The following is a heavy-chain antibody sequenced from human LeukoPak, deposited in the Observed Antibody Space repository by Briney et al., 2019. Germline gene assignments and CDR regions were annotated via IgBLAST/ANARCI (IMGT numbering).Heavy chain of an antibody. CDR3: ARRGYCSSNSCYSRHFDY. J-gene: IGHJ4*02. CDR2: IYPGDSDT. V-gene: IGHV5-51*01. CDR1: GYSFTSYW. Sequence: GESLKISCKGSGYSFTSYWIGWVRQMPGKGLEWMGIIYPGDSDTRYSPSFQGQVTISADKSISTAYLQWSSLKASDTAMYYCARRGYCSSNSCYSRHFDYWGQGTLVTVSS. D-gene: IGHD2-2*01.